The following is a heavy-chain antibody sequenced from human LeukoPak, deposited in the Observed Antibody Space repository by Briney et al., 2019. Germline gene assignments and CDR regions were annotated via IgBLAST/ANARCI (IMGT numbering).Heavy chain of an antibody. CDR3: ARGGTKQLWSASDY. Sequence: ASVKVSCKASGGTFSSYAISWVRQAPGQGLEWMGGIIPIFGTANCAQKFQGRVTITADESTSTAYMELSSLRSEDTAVYYCARGGTKQLWSASDYWGQGTLVTVSS. CDR2: IIPIFGTA. J-gene: IGHJ4*02. V-gene: IGHV1-69*13. CDR1: GGTFSSYA. D-gene: IGHD5-18*01.